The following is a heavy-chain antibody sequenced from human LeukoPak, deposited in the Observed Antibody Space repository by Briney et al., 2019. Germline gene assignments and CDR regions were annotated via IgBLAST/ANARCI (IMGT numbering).Heavy chain of an antibody. CDR2: IYWDDDK. CDR3: AHSVKYYYDSSGPNWFDP. V-gene: IGHV2-5*02. Sequence: SGPTLVNPTQTLTLTCTFSGFSLSTSGVSVGWIRQPPGKALEWLALIYWDDDKRYSPSLKSRLTITKDTSKNQVVLTMTNMDPVDTATYYCAHSVKYYYDSSGPNWFDPWGQGTLVTVSS. J-gene: IGHJ5*02. D-gene: IGHD3-22*01. CDR1: GFSLSTSGVS.